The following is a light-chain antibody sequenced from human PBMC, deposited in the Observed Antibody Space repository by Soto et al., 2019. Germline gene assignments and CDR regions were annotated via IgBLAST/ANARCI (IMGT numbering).Light chain of an antibody. J-gene: IGKJ2*01. V-gene: IGKV3-20*01. CDR3: QQYGSSPMYT. CDR2: GAS. CDR1: QSVSSSY. Sequence: EIVLTQSPGTLSLSPGERATLSCRASQSVSSSYLAWYQQKPGQAPRLLIYGASSRATGIPDRFSGSGSGTDFTITTSSLEPEDFAVYYCQQYGSSPMYTFGQGTKLEIK.